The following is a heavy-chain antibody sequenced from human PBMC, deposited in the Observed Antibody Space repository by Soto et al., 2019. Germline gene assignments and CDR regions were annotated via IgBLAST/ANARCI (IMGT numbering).Heavy chain of an antibody. Sequence: ASVKVSCKASGYTFTTYGISWVRQAPGQGLEWMGWISAYNGNTNYAQKLQGRVTMTTDTSTSTAYMELRSLRSDDTAVYYCARDRGNIVLMVYATSGMDVWGQGTTVTVSS. CDR2: ISAYNGNT. J-gene: IGHJ6*02. CDR3: ARDRGNIVLMVYATSGMDV. CDR1: GYTFTTYG. V-gene: IGHV1-18*01. D-gene: IGHD2-8*01.